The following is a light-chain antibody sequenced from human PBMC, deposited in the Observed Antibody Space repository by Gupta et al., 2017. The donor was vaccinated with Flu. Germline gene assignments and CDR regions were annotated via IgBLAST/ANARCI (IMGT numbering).Light chain of an antibody. CDR3: MIWHNNAWV. V-gene: IGLV5-45*02. J-gene: IGLJ3*02. CDR1: SGFSVDSYR. CDR2: YKSDSDK. Sequence: QAVLTQPSSLSASPGASASLTCTFRSGFSVDSYRIYWFQQKHESPPHNLLRYKSDSDKQQGSGVPSRFSGSKDASANAVILLISGLQSEDEADYFCMIWHNNAWVFGGGTKLTVL.